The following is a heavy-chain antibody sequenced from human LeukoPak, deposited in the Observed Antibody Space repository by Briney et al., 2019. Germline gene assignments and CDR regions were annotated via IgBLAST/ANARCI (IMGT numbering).Heavy chain of an antibody. D-gene: IGHD5-18*01. CDR3: ARYSYALFDY. CDR1: GGSFSGYY. J-gene: IGHJ4*02. Sequence: SETLSLTCAVYGGSFSGYYWSWIRQPPGKGLEWIREINHSGSTNYNPSLKSRVTISVDTSKNQFSLKLSSVTAADTAVYYCARYSYALFDYWGQGTLVTVSS. V-gene: IGHV4-34*01. CDR2: INHSGST.